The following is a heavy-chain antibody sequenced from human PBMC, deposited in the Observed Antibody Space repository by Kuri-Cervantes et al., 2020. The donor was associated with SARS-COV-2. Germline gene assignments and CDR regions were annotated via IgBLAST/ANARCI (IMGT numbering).Heavy chain of an antibody. Sequence: GGSLRLCCAASGVTFSHYAMNWVRQAPGKGLEWVSGITGTGRNTYYADSVKGRLTISREKSKNTLFLQMNSLSVEDTAVYYCAKDGFVGGLGGPGRSYFQHWGQGTLVTVSS. V-gene: IGHV3-23*01. CDR2: ITGTGRNT. CDR3: AKDGFVGGLGGPGRSYFQH. CDR1: GVTFSHYA. D-gene: IGHD1-26*01. J-gene: IGHJ1*01.